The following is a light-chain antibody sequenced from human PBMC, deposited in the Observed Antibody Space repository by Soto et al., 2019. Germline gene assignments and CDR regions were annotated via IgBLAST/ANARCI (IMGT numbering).Light chain of an antibody. J-gene: IGLJ2*01. Sequence: QSALTQPASVSGSPGQSITISCTGTSSDVGGYNYVSWYQQHPDKAPKLMIYDVSNRPSGVSNRFSGSKSGNTASLTISGLQAEDEADYYCSSYTSSSLGVFGGGTKLTVL. CDR1: SSDVGGYNY. V-gene: IGLV2-14*01. CDR3: SSYTSSSLGV. CDR2: DVS.